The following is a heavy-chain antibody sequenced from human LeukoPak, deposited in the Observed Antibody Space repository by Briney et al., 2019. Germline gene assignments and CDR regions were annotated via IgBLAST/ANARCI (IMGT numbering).Heavy chain of an antibody. V-gene: IGHV3-48*03. J-gene: IGHJ4*02. CDR2: ISRNGNTI. D-gene: IGHD5-24*01. CDR3: ARGYINFDY. CDR1: GFTFSSYA. Sequence: PGGSLRLSCAASGFTFSSYAMSWVRQAPGKGLEWVSYISRNGNTIFYADSVKGRFTISRDNAKNSLYLQMKRLRAEDTAVYYCARGYINFDYWGQGTLVTVSS.